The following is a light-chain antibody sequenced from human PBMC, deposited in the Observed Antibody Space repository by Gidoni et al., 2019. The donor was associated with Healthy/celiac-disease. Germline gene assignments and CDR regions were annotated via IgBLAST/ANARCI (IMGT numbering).Light chain of an antibody. CDR2: YDS. J-gene: IGLJ2*01. CDR3: QVWDSSIGRGV. Sequence: SYVLTQPPSVSVAPGKTARITCGGNNIGSKSVHWYQQKPGQAPVLVIYYDSDRPSGIPERFSGSNSGNTATLTISRVEAGDEADYYCQVWDSSIGRGVFGGGTKLTVL. V-gene: IGLV3-21*04. CDR1: NIGSKS.